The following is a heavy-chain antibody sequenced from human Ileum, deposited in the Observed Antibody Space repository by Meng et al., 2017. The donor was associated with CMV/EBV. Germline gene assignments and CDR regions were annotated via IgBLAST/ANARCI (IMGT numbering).Heavy chain of an antibody. CDR3: ARDSMKGGGFDN. V-gene: IGHV3-72*01. CDR1: GFTFSDYY. CDR2: ITDKRSGYTT. J-gene: IGHJ4*02. D-gene: IGHD3-10*01. Sequence: GESLKISCAASGFTFSDYYMDWFRQAPGKGLEWISRITDKRSGYTTQYAASVQGRFTISRDDSNNSLFLQMNSLKTEDAAVYFCARDSMKGGGFDNWGRGDRVNGAS.